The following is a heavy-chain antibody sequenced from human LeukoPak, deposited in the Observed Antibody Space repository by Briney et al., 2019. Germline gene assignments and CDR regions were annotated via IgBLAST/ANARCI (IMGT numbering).Heavy chain of an antibody. CDR2: MRYDGSNK. J-gene: IGHJ3*02. V-gene: IGHV3-30*02. D-gene: IGHD3-3*01. CDR3: ARDLGVAPQYAFDI. Sequence: GGSLRPSCAASGFTFSSYGMHWVRQAPGKGLEWVAFMRYDGSNKYYADSVKGRFTISRDNSKNTLYLQMNSLRAEDTAVYYCARDLGVAPQYAFDIWGQGTMVTVSS. CDR1: GFTFSSYG.